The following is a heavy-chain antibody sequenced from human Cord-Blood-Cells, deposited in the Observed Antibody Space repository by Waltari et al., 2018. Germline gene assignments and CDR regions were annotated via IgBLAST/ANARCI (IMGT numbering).Heavy chain of an antibody. Sequence: QVQLQQWGAGLLKPSETLSLTCAVYGGSFSGYYWSWIRQPPGKGLEWIGEINNSGSTNYNPSLKGRVTISVDTSKNQFSLKLSSVTAADTAVYYCARGGVPAAPFNWFDPWGQGTLVTVSS. CDR2: INNSGST. V-gene: IGHV4-34*01. CDR1: GGSFSGYY. D-gene: IGHD2-2*01. J-gene: IGHJ5*02. CDR3: ARGGVPAAPFNWFDP.